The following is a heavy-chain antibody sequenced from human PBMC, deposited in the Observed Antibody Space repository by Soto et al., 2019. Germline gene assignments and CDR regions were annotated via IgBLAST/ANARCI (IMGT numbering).Heavy chain of an antibody. CDR1: GGSFSDHY. D-gene: IGHD2-21*01. J-gene: IGHJ6*02. CDR3: GRHLFSDV. CDR2: INHSGST. Sequence: PSETLSLTNSVYGGSFSDHYWSWIRQPPGKGLEWIGYINHSGSTNYNPSLKSRVTISADTSKNQFFLKLSSVTAADTAVYYCGRHLFSDVWGQGTTVTVSS. V-gene: IGHV4-34*01.